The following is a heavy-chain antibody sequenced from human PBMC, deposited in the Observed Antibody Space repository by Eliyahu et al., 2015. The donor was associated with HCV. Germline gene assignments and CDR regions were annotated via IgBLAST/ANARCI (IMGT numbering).Heavy chain of an antibody. D-gene: IGHD3-10*01. Sequence: QVQLQESGPGLVKPSETLSLTCTVSGASISRYHWSWIRQAPGKGLEWIGLLYYSGSTASNPSNPSLNSRLTMSLDTSKNQFSLKLRSVTAADTAVYYCARAVLYGSGSHKWFDPWGPGTLVTVSS. CDR3: ARAVLYGSGSHKWFDP. CDR2: LYYSGST. V-gene: IGHV4-59*01. CDR1: GASISRYH. J-gene: IGHJ5*02.